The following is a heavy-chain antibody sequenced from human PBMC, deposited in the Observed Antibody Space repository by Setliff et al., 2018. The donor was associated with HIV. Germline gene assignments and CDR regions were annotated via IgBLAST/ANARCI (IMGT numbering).Heavy chain of an antibody. V-gene: IGHV1-18*01. J-gene: IGHJ3*01. CDR3: ANPHDGGAFDV. CDR2: IGAFNGNT. CDR1: GYTFTDFG. D-gene: IGHD1-1*01. Sequence: ASVKVSCKASGYTFTDFGITWVRQAPGQGLEWMGWIGAFNGNTQYPQNLQGRVTMTTDTSTRTAYMELRSLRSDDTAVYFCANPHDGGAFDVWGQGTAVTVSS.